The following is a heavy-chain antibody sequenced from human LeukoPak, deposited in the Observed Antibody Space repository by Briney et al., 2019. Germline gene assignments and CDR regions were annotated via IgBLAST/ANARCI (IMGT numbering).Heavy chain of an antibody. Sequence: PGGSLRLSCAASGFTFSSYSMNWVRQAPGKGLEWVSYISSSSSTIYYADSVKGRFTISRDNAKNSLYLQMNSLRAEDTAVYYCARDSDYYDSSGYYEFDYWGQGTLVTVSS. D-gene: IGHD3-22*01. CDR2: ISSSSSTI. CDR1: GFTFSSYS. CDR3: ARDSDYYDSSGYYEFDY. V-gene: IGHV3-48*01. J-gene: IGHJ4*02.